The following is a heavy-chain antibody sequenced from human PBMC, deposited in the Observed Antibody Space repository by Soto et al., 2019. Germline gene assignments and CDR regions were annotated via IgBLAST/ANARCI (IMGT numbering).Heavy chain of an antibody. CDR2: IKQDGSEK. D-gene: IGHD6-13*01. CDR3: ARIASAGRGWDV. CDR1: GFTFSSYW. Sequence: EVQLVESGGGLVQPGGSLRLSCAASGFTFSSYWMSWVRQAPVKGLEWVGNIKQDGSEKNYVDFMEGRFTISRDNAETSLSLKMNSLRAADTAVYYCARIASAGRGWDVWGQGTTVGVSS. V-gene: IGHV3-7*01. J-gene: IGHJ6*02.